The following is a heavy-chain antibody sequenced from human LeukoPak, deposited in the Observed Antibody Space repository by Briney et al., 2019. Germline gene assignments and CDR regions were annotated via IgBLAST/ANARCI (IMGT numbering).Heavy chain of an antibody. CDR3: AKDGQQWLVPYFDY. V-gene: IGHV3-23*01. J-gene: IGHJ4*02. CDR1: GFTFSSYA. CDR2: ISGSGGSA. D-gene: IGHD6-19*01. Sequence: PGGSLRLSCAASGFTFSSYAMSWVRQAPGKGLEWVSAISGSGGSAYYADSVKGRFTISRDNSKNTLYLQMNSLRAEDTAVYYCAKDGQQWLVPYFDYWGQGTLVTVSS.